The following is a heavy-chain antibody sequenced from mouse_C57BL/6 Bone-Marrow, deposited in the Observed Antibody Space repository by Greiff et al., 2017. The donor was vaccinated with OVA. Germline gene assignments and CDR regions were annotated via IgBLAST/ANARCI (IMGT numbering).Heavy chain of an antibody. CDR3: ARETVVATYDAMDY. D-gene: IGHD1-1*01. CDR1: GYSITSGYY. V-gene: IGHV3-6*01. CDR2: IRYDGSN. Sequence: EVKLMESGPGLVKPSQSLSLTCSVTGYSITSGYYWYWIRQLPGNLLEWVGYIRYDGSNNYNPSLKNRISITLDTSKNQFFLKLNSVTTEDSATYYCARETVVATYDAMDYWGQGTSVTVSS. J-gene: IGHJ4*01.